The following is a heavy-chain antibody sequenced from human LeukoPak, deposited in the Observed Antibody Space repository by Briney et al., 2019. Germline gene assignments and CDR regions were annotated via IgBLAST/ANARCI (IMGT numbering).Heavy chain of an antibody. CDR2: ISRGGST. CDR3: VRGVETVGY. J-gene: IGHJ4*02. CDR1: GFTVGSNF. D-gene: IGHD1-26*01. Sequence: GGSLRLSCAASGFTVGSNFMTWVRQAPGKGLEWVSLISRGGSTYYAGSVKGRFTISRDNSKNMVYLQMNSLRAEDTAVYYCVRGVETVGYWGQGTLVTVSS. V-gene: IGHV3-66*01.